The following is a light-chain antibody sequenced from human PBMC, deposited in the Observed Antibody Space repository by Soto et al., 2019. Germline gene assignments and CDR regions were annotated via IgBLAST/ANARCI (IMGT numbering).Light chain of an antibody. Sequence: QSALTQPPSASGSPGQSVTISCTGTSGDVGGYNFVSWYQQHPGKAPRLMIYDVFKRPSGVPHRFSGSKSGNTASLTVSGLQAEDEAEYYCSSYAGCDKLVFGTGTKLTVL. J-gene: IGLJ1*01. V-gene: IGLV2-8*01. CDR3: SSYAGCDKLV. CDR2: DVF. CDR1: SGDVGGYNF.